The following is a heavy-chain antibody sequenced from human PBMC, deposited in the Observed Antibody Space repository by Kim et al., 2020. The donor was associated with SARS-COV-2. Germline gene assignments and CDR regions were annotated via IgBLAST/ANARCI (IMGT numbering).Heavy chain of an antibody. CDR2: ISYDGSNK. V-gene: IGHV3-30*04. CDR3: ARDPYGSGSYLDY. J-gene: IGHJ4*02. CDR1: GFTFSSYA. Sequence: GGSLRLSCAASGFTFSSYAMHWVRQAPGKGLEWVAVISYDGSNKYYADSVKGRFTISRDNSKNTLYLQMNSLRAEDTAVYYCARDPYGSGSYLDYWGQGT. D-gene: IGHD3-10*01.